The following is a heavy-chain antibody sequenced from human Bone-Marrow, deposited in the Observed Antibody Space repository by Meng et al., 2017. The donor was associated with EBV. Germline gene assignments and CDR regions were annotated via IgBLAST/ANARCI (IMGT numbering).Heavy chain of an antibody. Sequence: QVQLVQSGAEVKKPGASGKVSGKASGYTFTSYAMHWVRQAPRQRLEWMGWINAGNGNTKYSQKFQGRVTITRDTSASTAYMELSSLRSEDTAVYYCARGNDPSSGWYITDYWGQGTLVTVSS. CDR1: GYTFTSYA. CDR3: ARGNDPSSGWYITDY. D-gene: IGHD6-19*01. J-gene: IGHJ4*02. V-gene: IGHV1-3*01. CDR2: INAGNGNT.